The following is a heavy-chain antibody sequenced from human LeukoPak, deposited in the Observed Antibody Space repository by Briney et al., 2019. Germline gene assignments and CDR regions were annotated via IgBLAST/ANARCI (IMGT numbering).Heavy chain of an antibody. CDR3: ASKSSGVFNWFDP. D-gene: IGHD6-6*01. Sequence: PGGSLRLSRAASGFTFSSYEMNWVRQAPGKGLEWVSSISSSSSYIYYADSVKGRFTISRDNAKNSLYLQMNSLRAEDTAVYYCASKSSGVFNWFDPWGQGTLVTVSS. CDR2: ISSSSSYI. J-gene: IGHJ5*02. V-gene: IGHV3-21*01. CDR1: GFTFSSYE.